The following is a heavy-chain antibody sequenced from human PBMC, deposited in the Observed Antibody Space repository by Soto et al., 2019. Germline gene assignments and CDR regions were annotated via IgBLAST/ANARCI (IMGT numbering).Heavy chain of an antibody. CDR2: IIPIFGTA. V-gene: IGHV1-69*13. CDR1: GGTFSSYA. Sequence: SVKVSCKASGGTFSSYAISWVRQAPGQGLEWMGGIIPIFGTANYAQKFQGRVTITADESTSTAYMELSSLRSEDTAVYYCARHHDYGDPNWFDPWGQGTLVTVSS. CDR3: ARHHDYGDPNWFDP. J-gene: IGHJ5*02. D-gene: IGHD4-17*01.